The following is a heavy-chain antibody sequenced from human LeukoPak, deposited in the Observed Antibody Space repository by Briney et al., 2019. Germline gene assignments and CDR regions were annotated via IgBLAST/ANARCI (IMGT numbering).Heavy chain of an antibody. Sequence: ASVKVSCKVSGYSFTSNYIHWVRQAPGQGPEWMGMIYPRDGSTSYAQRFQDRVTVTRDTSTSTVHMELSGLRSEDTAVYYCARDQEGFDYWGQGTLVTVSS. CDR2: IYPRDGST. V-gene: IGHV1-46*01. CDR3: ARDQEGFDY. CDR1: GYSFTSNY. J-gene: IGHJ4*02.